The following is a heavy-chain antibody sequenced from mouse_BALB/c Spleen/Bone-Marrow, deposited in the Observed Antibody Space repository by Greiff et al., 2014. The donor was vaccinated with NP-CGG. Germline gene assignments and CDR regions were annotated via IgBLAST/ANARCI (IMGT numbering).Heavy chain of an antibody. CDR1: GFDFSRYW. CDR3: AKHNGCSYLFV. J-gene: IGHJ1*01. Sequence: EVQLQQSGGGLVQPGGSLKLSCAASGFDFSRYWMSWVRQAPGKGLEWIGEINPESSTINYKPSLKDKFIISRDNAKNTQYLQMSKVRYENTAYYCCAKHNGCSYLFVWGAGTTVTVSS. D-gene: IGHD6-1*01. CDR2: INPESSTI. V-gene: IGHV4-1*02.